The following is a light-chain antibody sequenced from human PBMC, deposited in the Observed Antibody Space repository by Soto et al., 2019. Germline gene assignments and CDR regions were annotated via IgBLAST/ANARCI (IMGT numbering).Light chain of an antibody. CDR3: SSYTSSTAYV. Sequence: QSVLTQPPSASGSPGQSVTISCTGTSSDVGGYKFVSWYQQHPGKAPKLIIYEVSNRPSGVSNRFSGSKSGNTASLTISGLQAEDEADYYCSSYTSSTAYVFGTGTKLTVL. V-gene: IGLV2-14*01. CDR1: SSDVGGYKF. J-gene: IGLJ1*01. CDR2: EVS.